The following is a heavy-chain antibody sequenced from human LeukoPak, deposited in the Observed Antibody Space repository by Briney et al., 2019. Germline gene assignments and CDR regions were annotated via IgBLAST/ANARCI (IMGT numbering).Heavy chain of an antibody. V-gene: IGHV3-7*01. CDR3: ARTPLTQLEPDYFDS. J-gene: IGHJ4*02. Sequence: GGSLRLSCAASGFAFSNYWMTWVRQAPGKGLQGVANIKPDGSEKNYVDSVKGGFTISRATANNSLYLQLTSLRVDDTALYYCARTPLTQLEPDYFDSWGQGTLVSVS. D-gene: IGHD1-1*01. CDR2: IKPDGSEK. CDR1: GFAFSNYW.